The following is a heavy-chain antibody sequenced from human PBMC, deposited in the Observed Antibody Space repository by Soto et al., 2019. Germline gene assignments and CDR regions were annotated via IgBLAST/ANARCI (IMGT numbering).Heavy chain of an antibody. CDR2: ISSSSSYI. D-gene: IGHD2-2*01. V-gene: IGHV3-21*01. J-gene: IGHJ3*02. CDR3: ARGYCSSTSCYAFDI. CDR1: GFTFLLSL. Sequence: SLILSCAASGFTFLLSLLPLVLHAPGNFLEWVSSISSSSSYIYYADSVKGRFPLSLDPSKPSLSLQMNSLRAEDTAVYYCARGYCSSTSCYAFDIWGQGTMVTVSS.